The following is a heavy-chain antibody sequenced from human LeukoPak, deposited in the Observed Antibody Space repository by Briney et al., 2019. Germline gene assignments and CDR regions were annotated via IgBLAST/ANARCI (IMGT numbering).Heavy chain of an antibody. J-gene: IGHJ6*03. CDR1: GDSLGSYY. Sequence: SETLSLTCTVSGDSLGSYYWSWIRQPPGKGLEWIGYIYYSGSTSYNPSLKSRLTISVDTSKNQFSLQLSSVTAADTAVYYCARELLSYYMDVWGKGTTVTVSS. D-gene: IGHD2-2*01. CDR3: ARELLSYYMDV. V-gene: IGHV4-59*08. CDR2: IYYSGST.